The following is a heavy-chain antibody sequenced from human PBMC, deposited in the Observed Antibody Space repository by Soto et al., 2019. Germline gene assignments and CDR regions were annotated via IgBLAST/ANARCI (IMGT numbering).Heavy chain of an antibody. CDR3: ARGPRDYVCGRYPLGP. CDR1: GFTFSSYS. Sequence: GGSLRLSCAASGFTFSSYSMNWVRQAPGKGLEWVSSISSSSSYIYYADSVKGRFTISRDNAKNSLYLQMNSLRAEDTAVYYCARGPRDYVCGRYPLGPWGQGTLVPVSS. V-gene: IGHV3-21*01. D-gene: IGHD3-16*02. CDR2: ISSSSSYI. J-gene: IGHJ5*02.